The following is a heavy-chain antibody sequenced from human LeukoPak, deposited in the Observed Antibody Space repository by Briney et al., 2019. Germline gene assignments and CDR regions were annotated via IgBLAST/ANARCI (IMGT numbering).Heavy chain of an antibody. J-gene: IGHJ4*02. Sequence: GASVKVSCKASGYTFTSYYMHWVRLAPGQGFEWMGTINPSGGSTRYAQKFQGRVTITRDTSASTAYMELSSLRSEDMAVYYCARGAYGVYDYWGQGTLVTVSS. V-gene: IGHV1-46*01. CDR1: GYTFTSYY. CDR3: ARGAYGVYDY. D-gene: IGHD4-17*01. CDR2: INPSGGST.